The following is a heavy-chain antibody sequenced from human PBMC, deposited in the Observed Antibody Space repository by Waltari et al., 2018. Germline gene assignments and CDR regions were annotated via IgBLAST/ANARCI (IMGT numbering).Heavy chain of an antibody. D-gene: IGHD3-16*01. V-gene: IGHV3-48*03. J-gene: IGHJ6*03. CDR3: ARVGGYYYYYMDV. CDR1: GFKCGSYE. CDR2: IDTSDRSI. Sequence: EVQLVESGGGLEQPGGSLRLSCAGSGFKCGSYEMLWVRRAPGKGLEWVSSIDTSDRSIYYADSVRGRFTISRDNAKNSLYLHMNNLRAEDTAVYYCARVGGYYYYYMDVWGKGTTVTVSS.